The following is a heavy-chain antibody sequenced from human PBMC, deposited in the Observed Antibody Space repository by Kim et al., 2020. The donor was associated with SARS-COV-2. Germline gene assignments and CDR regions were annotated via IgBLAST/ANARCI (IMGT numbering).Heavy chain of an antibody. CDR1: GFTFSSYS. CDR2: ISSSSSYI. Sequence: GGSLRLSCAASGFTFSSYSMNWVRQAPGKGLEWVSSISSSSSYIYYADSVKGRFTISRDNAKNSLFLQMNSLRAEDTAVYYCVPWLFQHDAFDIWGQGTMVTVSS. V-gene: IGHV3-21*01. CDR3: VPWLFQHDAFDI. D-gene: IGHD3-22*01. J-gene: IGHJ3*02.